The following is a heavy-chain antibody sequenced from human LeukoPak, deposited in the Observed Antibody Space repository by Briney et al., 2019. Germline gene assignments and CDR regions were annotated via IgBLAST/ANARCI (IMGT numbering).Heavy chain of an antibody. Sequence: GGSLRLSCAASGFTFSSYWMHWVRQAPGKGLMWVSRTSPDGSGTVYADAVKGRFTISRDNAKNTRYLQMNSLTAEDTAVYYCARDVQFYWYFDLWGRGTLVTVSS. CDR1: GFTFSSYW. D-gene: IGHD5-24*01. J-gene: IGHJ2*01. CDR3: ARDVQFYWYFDL. V-gene: IGHV3-74*01. CDR2: TSPDGSGT.